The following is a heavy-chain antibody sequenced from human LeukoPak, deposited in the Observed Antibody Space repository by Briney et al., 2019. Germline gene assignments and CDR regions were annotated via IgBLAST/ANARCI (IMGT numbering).Heavy chain of an antibody. V-gene: IGHV4-39*01. CDR1: GDSINSSSHY. CDR3: ARHAAPVLRAYFDS. CDR2: FYYSGST. Sequence: SETLSLTCTVSGDSINSSSHYWGWIRQHPGKGLEWIGSFYYSGSTYYNPSLRSRVSISVDTSKSQFSLRLTSVTAADAAVYYCARHAAPVLRAYFDSWGQGTLVTVSS. J-gene: IGHJ4*02. D-gene: IGHD3-16*01.